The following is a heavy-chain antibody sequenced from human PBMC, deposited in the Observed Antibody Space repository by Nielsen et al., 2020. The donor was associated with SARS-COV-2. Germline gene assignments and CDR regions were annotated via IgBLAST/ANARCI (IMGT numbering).Heavy chain of an antibody. CDR1: GFNFNNFG. J-gene: IGHJ6*02. CDR2: ISYEGSKK. D-gene: IGHD3-16*01. V-gene: IGHV3-30*18. CDR3: AKRRAVFMLTFGGEGAMDV. Sequence: GESLKISCAASGFNFNNFGFHWVRQAPGKGLEWVASISYEGSKKYYADSLTGRFTVSRDTSKNTVYLQMNSLSVEDTAVYHCAKRRAVFMLTFGGEGAMDVWGQGTTVSVSS.